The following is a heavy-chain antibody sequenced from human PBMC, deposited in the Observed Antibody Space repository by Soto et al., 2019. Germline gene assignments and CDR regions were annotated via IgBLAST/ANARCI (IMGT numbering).Heavy chain of an antibody. CDR2: INHSGST. Sequence: QVQLQQWGAGLLKPSETLSLTCAVYGGSFSGYYWSWIRQPPGKGLEWIGEINHSGSTNYNPSLKSRVTISVDTSKNQFSLKLSSVTAADTAVYYYARATMHYDFWSGYHYTGYYFDYWGQGTLVTVSS. V-gene: IGHV4-34*01. CDR3: ARATMHYDFWSGYHYTGYYFDY. CDR1: GGSFSGYY. J-gene: IGHJ4*02. D-gene: IGHD3-3*01.